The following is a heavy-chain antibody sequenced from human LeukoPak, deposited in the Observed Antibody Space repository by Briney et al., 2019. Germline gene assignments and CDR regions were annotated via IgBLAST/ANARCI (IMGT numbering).Heavy chain of an antibody. CDR3: ARGGYQLLWY. D-gene: IGHD2-2*01. V-gene: IGHV3-7*04. Sequence: GGSLRLSCAASGFTFSTYWMSWVRQAPGTGLEWEASIKQDGSEKSYVDSVKGRFTISRDNAKNSLYLQMNSLRAEDTAVYYCARGGYQLLWYWGQGTLVTVSS. CDR2: IKQDGSEK. J-gene: IGHJ4*02. CDR1: GFTFSTYW.